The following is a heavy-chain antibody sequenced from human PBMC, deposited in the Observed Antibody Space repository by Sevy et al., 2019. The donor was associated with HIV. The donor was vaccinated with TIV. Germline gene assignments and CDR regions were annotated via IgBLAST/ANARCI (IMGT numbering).Heavy chain of an antibody. CDR1: GFTFRRYW. CDR2: IKRDGSER. V-gene: IGHV3-7*03. CDR3: ARDCSSASCLWGLDV. D-gene: IGHD2-2*01. Sequence: GGSLRLSCAASGFTFRRYWMSWVRQAPGKGLEWVANIKRDGSERYYVASVKGRFTISRDNAKTSLYLQMHSLRAEDTAVYYCARDCSSASCLWGLDVWGQGTTVTVSS. J-gene: IGHJ6*02.